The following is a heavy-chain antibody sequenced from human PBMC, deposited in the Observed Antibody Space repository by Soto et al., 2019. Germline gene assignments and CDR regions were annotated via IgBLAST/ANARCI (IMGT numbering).Heavy chain of an antibody. J-gene: IGHJ6*02. CDR3: ARDKGYGFGWSSSSGMDV. V-gene: IGHV1-18*01. D-gene: IGHD5-18*01. Sequence: QVQLVQSGAEVMTPGASVKVSCKASGYTFSNFGLSWVRQAPGQGLEWMGWISGYNGNTKSAEKFQGRVTMTTDTSTSTAYMEVRSLTSDDTAVYYCARDKGYGFGWSSSSGMDVWGQGTTVTVSS. CDR2: ISGYNGNT. CDR1: GYTFSNFG.